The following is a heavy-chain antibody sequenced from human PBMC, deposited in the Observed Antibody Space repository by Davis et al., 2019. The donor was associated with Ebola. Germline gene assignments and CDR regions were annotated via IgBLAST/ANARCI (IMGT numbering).Heavy chain of an antibody. J-gene: IGHJ4*02. CDR3: ARRLVVRGVLPL. CDR1: GGSFSGYF. Sequence: SETLSLTCAVYGGSFSGYFWGWIRQPPGKGLEWIGEVNHSGSTTYNSSLKSRVSISVDTSKYQFSLQLSSVTAADTAVYYCARRLVVRGVLPLWGQGTLVTVSS. D-gene: IGHD3-10*01. V-gene: IGHV4-34*01. CDR2: VNHSGST.